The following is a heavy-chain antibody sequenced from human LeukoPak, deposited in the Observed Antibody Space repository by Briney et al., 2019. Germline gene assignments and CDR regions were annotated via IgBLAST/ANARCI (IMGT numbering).Heavy chain of an antibody. Sequence: GGSLRLSCAASGFTFSSYAMHWVRQAPGKGLEWVAVISYDGSNKYYADSVKGRFTISRDNSKNTLYLQMNSLRAEDTAVYYCAREGVVPAATLLDYWGQGTLVTVSS. CDR1: GFTFSSYA. V-gene: IGHV3-30-3*01. D-gene: IGHD2-2*01. CDR3: AREGVVPAATLLDY. CDR2: ISYDGSNK. J-gene: IGHJ4*02.